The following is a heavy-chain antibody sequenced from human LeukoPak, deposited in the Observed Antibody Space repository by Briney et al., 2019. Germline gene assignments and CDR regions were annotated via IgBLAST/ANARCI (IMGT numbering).Heavy chain of an antibody. CDR3: ARDSLVYYDTSGSS. J-gene: IGHJ5*02. D-gene: IGHD3-22*01. CDR1: GVSITSGVYQ. CDR2: ISNSGTT. V-gene: IGHV4-31*03. Sequence: PSETLSLTCTVSGVSITSGVYQWSWTSQHPAKGLEWIGYISNSGTTYYNPSLKSRLTISMDTSKNQFSLKLTSVTAADTAVYYCARDSLVYYDTSGSSWGQGTLVTVSS.